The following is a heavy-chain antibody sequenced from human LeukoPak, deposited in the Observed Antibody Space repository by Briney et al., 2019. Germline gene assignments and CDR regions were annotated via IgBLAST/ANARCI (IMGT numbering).Heavy chain of an antibody. V-gene: IGHV4-31*03. D-gene: IGHD4-23*01. CDR1: GGSISSGGYY. CDR2: IYYSGST. Sequence: SQTLSLTCTVSGGSISSGGYYWSWIRQHPGKGLEWIGYIYYSGSTYYNPSLKSRVTKSVDTSKNQFSLKLSSVTAADTAVYYCARDYGGNGRFDYWGQGTLVTVSS. J-gene: IGHJ4*02. CDR3: ARDYGGNGRFDY.